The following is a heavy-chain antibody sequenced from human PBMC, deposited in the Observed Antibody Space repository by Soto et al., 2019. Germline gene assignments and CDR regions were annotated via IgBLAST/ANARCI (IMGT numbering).Heavy chain of an antibody. CDR1: GFPFSSYA. CDR3: SKKSGAYSGYDQVDY. D-gene: IGHD5-12*01. J-gene: IGHJ4*02. Sequence: GGPLILSCAPFGFPFSSYAMSLVRQAPGKGLEWVSTISGSGGSTYNADSVKGRFTISRDNSKNTLYLQMNSLRAEDTAVYFCSKKSGAYSGYDQVDYCGQGTLV. V-gene: IGHV3-23*01. CDR2: ISGSGGST.